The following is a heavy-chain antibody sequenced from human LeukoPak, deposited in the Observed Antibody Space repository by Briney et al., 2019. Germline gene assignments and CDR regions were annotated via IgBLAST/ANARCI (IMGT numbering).Heavy chain of an antibody. V-gene: IGHV3-7*01. CDR2: IKQNGSEE. J-gene: IGHJ4*02. D-gene: IGHD1-14*01. Sequence: GGSLRLSCTASGFAFSKVWMSWVRQAPGKGLEWVANIKQNGSEETYIDSVKGRFIISRDNAKSSLSLQMNSLRGEDTAVYYCADPGMGYWGQGTLVTVSS. CDR1: GFAFSKVW. CDR3: ADPGMGY.